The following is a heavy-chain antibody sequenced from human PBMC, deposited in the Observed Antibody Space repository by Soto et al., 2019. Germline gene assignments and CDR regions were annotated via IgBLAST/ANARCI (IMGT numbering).Heavy chain of an antibody. CDR1: GFTFSSYA. D-gene: IGHD3-22*01. V-gene: IGHV3-64D*06. J-gene: IGHJ4*02. CDR2: ISSNGGST. Sequence: GGSLRLSCSASGFTFSSYAMHWVRQAPGKGLEYVSAISSNGGSTYYADSVKGRFTISRDNSKNTLYLQMSSLRAEDTAVYYCGAPDSSGYYYSTTVYWGQGTLVTAPQ. CDR3: GAPDSSGYYYSTTVY.